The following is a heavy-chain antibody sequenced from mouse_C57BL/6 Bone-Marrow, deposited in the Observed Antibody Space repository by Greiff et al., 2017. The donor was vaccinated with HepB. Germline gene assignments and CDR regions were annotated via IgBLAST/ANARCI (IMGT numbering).Heavy chain of an antibody. J-gene: IGHJ2*01. CDR1: GFTFSDYG. V-gene: IGHV5-17*01. Sequence: EVKVVESGGGLVKPGGSLKLSFAASGFTFSDYGMHWVRQAPEKGLEWVAYISSGSSTIYYADTVKGRFTISRDNAKNTLFLQMTSLRSEDTAMYYCAREKVYFDYWGQGTTLTVSS. D-gene: IGHD1-3*01. CDR3: AREKVYFDY. CDR2: ISSGSSTI.